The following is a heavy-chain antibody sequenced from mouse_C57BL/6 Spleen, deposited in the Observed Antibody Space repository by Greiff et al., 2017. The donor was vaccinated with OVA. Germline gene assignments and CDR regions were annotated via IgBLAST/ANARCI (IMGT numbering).Heavy chain of an antibody. Sequence: EVHLVESGGGLVKPGGSLKLSCAASGFTFSDYGMHWVRQAPEKGLEWVAYISSGSSTIYYADTVKGRFTISRDNAKNTLFLQMTSLRSEDTAMYYCAREDSVVALYYFDYWGQGTTLTVSS. J-gene: IGHJ2*01. D-gene: IGHD1-1*01. V-gene: IGHV5-17*01. CDR1: GFTFSDYG. CDR3: AREDSVVALYYFDY. CDR2: ISSGSSTI.